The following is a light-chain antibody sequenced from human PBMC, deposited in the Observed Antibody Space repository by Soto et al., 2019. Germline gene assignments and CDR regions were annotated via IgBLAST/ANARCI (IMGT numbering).Light chain of an antibody. J-gene: IGKJ2*01. V-gene: IGKV2-30*02. Sequence: QSXLXLPXXXXXPASXXXRSSQSFVHSDGNTYLHWFQQRPGQSPRRLIYRVSTRDSGVPDRFSGGGSGTDFTLKISRVEAEDVGVYYCMEGTYWPKTFGQGTKLEIK. CDR2: RVS. CDR1: QSFVHSDGNTY. CDR3: MEGTYWPKT.